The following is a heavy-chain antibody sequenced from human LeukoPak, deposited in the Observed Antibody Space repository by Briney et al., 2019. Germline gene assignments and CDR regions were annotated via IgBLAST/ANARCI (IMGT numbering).Heavy chain of an antibody. CDR3: ARVSSSTSWSVYYYYGMDV. CDR1: GGTFSSYA. Sequence: SVKVSCKASGGTFSSYAISWVRQAPGQGLEWMGGIIPIFGTANYAQKFQGRATITADESTSTAYMELSSLRSEDTAVYYCARVSSSTSWSVYYYYGMDVWGQGTTVTVSS. CDR2: IIPIFGTA. D-gene: IGHD2-2*01. V-gene: IGHV1-69*13. J-gene: IGHJ6*02.